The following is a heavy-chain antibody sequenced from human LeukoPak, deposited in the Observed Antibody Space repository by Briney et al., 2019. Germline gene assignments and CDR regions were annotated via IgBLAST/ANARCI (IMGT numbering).Heavy chain of an antibody. CDR2: IGSSSYI. CDR1: GFTFSSHS. CDR3: TRGLLVLMVYGAHKFEY. J-gene: IGHJ4*02. V-gene: IGHV3-21*04. Sequence: PGGSLRLSCAASGFTFSSHSMNWVRQAPGKGLEWVSSIGSSSYIYYADSVKSRFTISRDNAKNSLYLQMNSLKTEDTAVYYYTRGLLVLMVYGAHKFEYWGQGTLVTVSS. D-gene: IGHD2-8*01.